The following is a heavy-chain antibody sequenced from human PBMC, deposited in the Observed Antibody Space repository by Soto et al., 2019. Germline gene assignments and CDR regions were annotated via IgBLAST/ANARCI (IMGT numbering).Heavy chain of an antibody. CDR2: ISSSSSYI. Sequence: GGSLRLSCAASGFTFSSYSMNWVRQAPGKGLEWVSSISSSSSYIYYADSVKGRFTISRDNAKNSLYLQMNSLRAEDTAGYYCAQITLVATLHWGQGTLVTVSS. CDR3: AQITLVATLH. D-gene: IGHD5-12*01. J-gene: IGHJ4*02. CDR1: GFTFSSYS. V-gene: IGHV3-21*01.